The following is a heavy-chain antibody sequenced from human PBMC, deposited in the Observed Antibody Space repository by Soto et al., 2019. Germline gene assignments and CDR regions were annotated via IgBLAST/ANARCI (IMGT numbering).Heavy chain of an antibody. J-gene: IGHJ4*02. D-gene: IGHD3-3*01. CDR3: ARDHGWGCGFWSGYDSDYFDY. V-gene: IGHV3-7*01. CDR1: GFTFSDYW. Sequence: EVQLVESGGGLVQPGESLRLSCAASGFTFSDYWMSWVRQAPGKGLEWVANIKQDGSEKYYVDSVRGRFTISRDNAKNTLYLQRNSTKAEDTAVYYCARDHGWGCGFWSGYDSDYFDYWGQGTLVTASS. CDR2: IKQDGSEK.